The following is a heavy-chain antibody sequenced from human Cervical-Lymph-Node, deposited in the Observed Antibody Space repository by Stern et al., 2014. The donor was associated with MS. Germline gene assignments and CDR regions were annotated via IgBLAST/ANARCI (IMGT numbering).Heavy chain of an antibody. CDR3: ARDYGDYAFDY. D-gene: IGHD4-17*01. CDR1: GYSFTANW. CDR2: IYPGDSDP. J-gene: IGHJ4*02. V-gene: IGHV5-51*01. Sequence: EVQLVESGAEVKKPGESLKISCKGSGYSFTANWIAWVRQMPGQGLEWMGIIYPGDSDPRYSPSFQGQVTISADKSISTAYLQWSSLKASDTAMYYCARDYGDYAFDYWGQGTLVTVSS.